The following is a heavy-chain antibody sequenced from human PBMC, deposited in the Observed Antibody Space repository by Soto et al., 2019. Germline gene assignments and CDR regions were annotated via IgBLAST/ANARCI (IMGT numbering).Heavy chain of an antibody. CDR3: ARRGNTIVGVKDAFDI. CDR1: GGSISSGDYY. D-gene: IGHD1-26*01. V-gene: IGHV4-30-4*01. CDR2: IYYSGST. J-gene: IGHJ3*02. Sequence: ASETLSLTCTVSGGSISSGDYYWSWIRQPPGKGLEWIGYIYYSGSTYYNPSLKSRVTISVDTSKNQFSLKLSSVTAADTAVYYCARRGNTIVGVKDAFDIWGQGTMVTVSS.